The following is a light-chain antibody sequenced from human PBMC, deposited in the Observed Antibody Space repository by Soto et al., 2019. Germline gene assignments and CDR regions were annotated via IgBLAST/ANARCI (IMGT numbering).Light chain of an antibody. CDR2: GAS. CDR3: QQYDMWPPGT. J-gene: IGKJ1*01. CDR1: QSVSSN. V-gene: IGKV3-15*01. Sequence: DIVMTQSPATLPVSPGERATLSCRASQSVSSNLAWYQQKPGQAPRLLIYGASTRATGIPARFSGSGSGTEFTLTISSLQSEDFAVYYCQQYDMWPPGTFGQGTKVEIK.